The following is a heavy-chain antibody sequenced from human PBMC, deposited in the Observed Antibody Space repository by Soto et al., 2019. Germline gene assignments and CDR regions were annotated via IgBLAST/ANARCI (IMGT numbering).Heavy chain of an antibody. CDR1: GFTVSSNQ. CDR3: ARVYDFWSGYSEGTFDI. CDR2: IYSGGST. D-gene: IGHD3-3*01. J-gene: IGHJ3*02. Sequence: EVQLVESGGGLVQPGGSLRLSCAASGFTVSSNQMSWVRQAPGKGLEWVSVIYSGGSTTYADSVKGRFTMSRENSKNTLYLQMNSLRAEDTAVYYCARVYDFWSGYSEGTFDIWGQGTMVTVSS. V-gene: IGHV3-66*01.